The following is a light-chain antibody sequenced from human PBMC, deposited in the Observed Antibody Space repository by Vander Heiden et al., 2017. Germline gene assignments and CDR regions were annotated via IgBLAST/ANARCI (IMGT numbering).Light chain of an antibody. V-gene: IGKV2-28*01. Sequence: DIVMTQSPLPLPFTRGDPASISPRSSQSLLHSNGYNYLDWYLQKPGQSPQLLIYLGSNRASGVPDRFSGSGSGTDFTLKISRVEAEDVGVYYCMQALQTPPTFGGGTKVEIK. CDR3: MQALQTPPT. CDR2: LGS. CDR1: QSLLHSNGYNY. J-gene: IGKJ4*01.